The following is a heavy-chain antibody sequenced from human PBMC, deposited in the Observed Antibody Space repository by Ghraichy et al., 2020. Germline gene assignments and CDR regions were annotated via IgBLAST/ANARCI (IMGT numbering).Heavy chain of an antibody. Sequence: GESLNTSCAASGFTFSSHAMSWVRQASGKGLEYVSAISGGSDNTYYADSVKGRFTVSRDNSKNTLYLQMYSLTAEDTAVYYCAKELYYDTGEGFDYWGQGTLVTVSS. J-gene: IGHJ4*02. CDR1: GFTFSSHA. CDR2: ISGGSDNT. D-gene: IGHD3-22*01. CDR3: AKELYYDTGEGFDY. V-gene: IGHV3-23*01.